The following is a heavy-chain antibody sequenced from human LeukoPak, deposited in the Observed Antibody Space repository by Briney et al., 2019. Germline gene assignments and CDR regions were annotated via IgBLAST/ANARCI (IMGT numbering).Heavy chain of an antibody. D-gene: IGHD5/OR15-5a*01. CDR3: AKGVYGYYSFDY. Sequence: GGSLRLSCVGSGFAFTNSAMTWVRQGPGKGLEWVSAISGSGYSTFYRDSVEGRFTISRDNSENRLYLQMNSLRAEDTAVYYRAKGVYGYYSFDYWGQGTLVTVSS. J-gene: IGHJ4*02. CDR2: ISGSGYST. V-gene: IGHV3-23*01. CDR1: GFAFTNSA.